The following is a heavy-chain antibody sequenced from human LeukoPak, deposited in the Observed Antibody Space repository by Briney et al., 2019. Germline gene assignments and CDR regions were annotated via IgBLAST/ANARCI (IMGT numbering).Heavy chain of an antibody. V-gene: IGHV4-38-2*01. CDR3: ARDYGGHAIFDY. CDR1: GYSISSGYF. Sequence: PSETLSLTCVVSGYSISSGYFWGWIRQPPGKGLEWIATIYHSGSTFYNPSLKSRVTISVDTSKNQFSLKLSSVTAADTAVYYCARDYGGHAIFDYWGRGILVTVSS. D-gene: IGHD4-23*01. CDR2: IYHSGST. J-gene: IGHJ4*02.